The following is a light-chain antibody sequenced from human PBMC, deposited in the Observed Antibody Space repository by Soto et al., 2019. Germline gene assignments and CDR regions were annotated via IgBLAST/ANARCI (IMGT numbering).Light chain of an antibody. V-gene: IGLV2-14*01. CDR2: EVT. CDR3: SSFTTTNTWV. Sequence: QSALTQPASVSGSPGQSMTISCTGTSSDVGSGNFVSWFQHHPGKAPKHMIYEVTNRPSGVSYRFSGSKSGNTASLTISGLQAEDEADYYCSSFTTTNTWVFGGGTKLTVL. J-gene: IGLJ3*02. CDR1: SSDVGSGNF.